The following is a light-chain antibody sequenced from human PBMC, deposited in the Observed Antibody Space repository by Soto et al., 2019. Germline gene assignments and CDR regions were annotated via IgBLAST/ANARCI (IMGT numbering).Light chain of an antibody. V-gene: IGKV1-5*03. CDR1: QSINSW. CDR3: QQYHNYSPWT. Sequence: DIQMTQSPSTLSAFVGDRVTITCRASQSINSWLAWYQQKPGKAPKLLIYKASSLESGVPSRFSGGGSGTEFTLTISSLQPDDFATYYCQQYHNYSPWTFGQGTTVEMK. CDR2: KAS. J-gene: IGKJ1*01.